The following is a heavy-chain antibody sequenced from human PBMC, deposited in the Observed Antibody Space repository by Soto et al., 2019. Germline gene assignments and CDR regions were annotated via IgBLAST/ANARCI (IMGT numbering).Heavy chain of an antibody. J-gene: IGHJ6*02. CDR2: IYYSGST. D-gene: IGHD2-21*02. Sequence: PSETLSLTCTVSGGSISSGGYYWSWIRQHPGKGLEWIGYIYYSGSTYYNPSLKSRVTISVDTSKNQFSLKLSSVTAADTAVYYCARDLGGDPFGSYYYYGMDVWGQGTTVTVSS. V-gene: IGHV4-31*03. CDR3: ARDLGGDPFGSYYYYGMDV. CDR1: GGSISSGGYY.